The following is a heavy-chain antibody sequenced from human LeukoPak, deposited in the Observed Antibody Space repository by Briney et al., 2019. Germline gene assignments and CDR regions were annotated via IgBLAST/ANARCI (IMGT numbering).Heavy chain of an antibody. V-gene: IGHV3-74*01. CDR3: TTGPSYGYEW. Sequence: GGSLRLSCAASGMTFSNHWTHWVRQAPGKGLVWVSLIKTDVRTTIYADSVKGRFTIYRDNGKSTLYLLMNSLRAEDTAIYYCTTGPSYGYEWWGQGTVVTVSS. D-gene: IGHD3-16*01. CDR1: GMTFSNHW. CDR2: IKTDVRTT. J-gene: IGHJ4*02.